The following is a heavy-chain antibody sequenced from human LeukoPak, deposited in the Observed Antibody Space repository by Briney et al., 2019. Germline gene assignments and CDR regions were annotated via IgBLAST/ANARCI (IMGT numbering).Heavy chain of an antibody. J-gene: IGHJ4*02. CDR2: ITDSGFTT. D-gene: IGHD2-2*02. V-gene: IGHV3-23*01. CDR3: ANAGFCSSTTCYNPFDH. Sequence: PGGSLRLSCAASGFTFSNYAMSWVRQAPGKGLEWVSGITDSGFTTFYANSVKGRFTISRDNSKNTLYLQMNSLRAEDTAVYYCANAGFCSSTTCYNPFDHWGQGTLVTVSS. CDR1: GFTFSNYA.